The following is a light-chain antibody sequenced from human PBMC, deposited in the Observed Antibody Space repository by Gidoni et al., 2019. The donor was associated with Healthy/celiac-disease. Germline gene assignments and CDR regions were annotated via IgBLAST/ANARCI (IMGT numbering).Light chain of an antibody. CDR3: QQYGSSLYT. V-gene: IGKV3-20*01. CDR1: QSGSSSY. CDR2: GAS. Sequence: EIVLTQSPGTLSLSPGERATLSCRASQSGSSSYLAWYQQKPGQAPRLLIYGASSRATGIPDRFSGSGSGTDFTLTISRLEPEDFAVYYCQQYGSSLYTFXXXTKLEIK. J-gene: IGKJ2*01.